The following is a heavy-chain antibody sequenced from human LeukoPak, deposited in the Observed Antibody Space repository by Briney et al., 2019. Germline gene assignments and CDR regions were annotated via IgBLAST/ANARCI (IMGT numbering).Heavy chain of an antibody. CDR1: GGSISNYY. D-gene: IGHD2/OR15-2a*01. CDR3: ARAPTWNYGMDV. V-gene: IGHV4-59*01. CDR2: IYYPGST. J-gene: IGHJ6*02. Sequence: ASETLSLTCTVSGGSISNYYWSWIRQPPGKGLEWIAYIYYPGSTNYNPSLKSRVAISVDASKNQFSLKLSSVTAADTAVYHCARAPTWNYGMDVWGQGTTVTVSS.